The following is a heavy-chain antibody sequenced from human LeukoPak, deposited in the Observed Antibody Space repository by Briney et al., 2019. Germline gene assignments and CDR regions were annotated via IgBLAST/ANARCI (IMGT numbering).Heavy chain of an antibody. CDR1: GFTFSTYW. J-gene: IGHJ4*02. D-gene: IGHD3/OR15-3a*01. V-gene: IGHV3-7*01. CDR2: IKEDGSQK. CDR3: ARDKVSGAWTGSLFDY. Sequence: VGSLRLSCTTSGFTFSTYWMSWVRQAPGKGLEWVAHIKEDGSQKNYGDSVKGRISISRDDAKNSVYLQMNSLTAEDTAVYYCARDKVSGAWTGSLFDYWGQGSLVTVSS.